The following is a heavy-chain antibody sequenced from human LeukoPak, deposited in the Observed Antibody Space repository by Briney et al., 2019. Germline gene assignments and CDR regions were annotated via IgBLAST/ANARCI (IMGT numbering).Heavy chain of an antibody. CDR3: ATEALYDSSGYSLEYFDY. J-gene: IGHJ4*02. CDR2: IIPIFGTA. V-gene: IGHV1-69*13. Sequence: ASVKVSCKASGGTFSSYAISWVRQAPGQGLEWMGGIIPIFGTANYAQKFQGRVTITADESTSTAYMELSSLRSEDTAVYYCATEALYDSSGYSLEYFDYWGQGTLSPSPQ. D-gene: IGHD3-22*01. CDR1: GGTFSSYA.